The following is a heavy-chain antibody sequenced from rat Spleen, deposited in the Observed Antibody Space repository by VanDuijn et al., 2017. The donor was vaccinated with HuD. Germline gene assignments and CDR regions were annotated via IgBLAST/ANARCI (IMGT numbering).Heavy chain of an antibody. CDR3: ARGGFFRY. J-gene: IGHJ2*01. CDR2: VWSDGDT. CDR1: GFTLTRYH. Sequence: QVQLKESGPGLVQPSQTLSLTCTVSGFTLTRYHVHWVRQPPGKGLEWMGVVWSDGDTSYNSSLTSRLSISRDTSKSQVFLSMSSLQTEDTATYYCARGGFFRYWGQGVMVTVSS. D-gene: IGHD1-6*01. V-gene: IGHV2-32*01.